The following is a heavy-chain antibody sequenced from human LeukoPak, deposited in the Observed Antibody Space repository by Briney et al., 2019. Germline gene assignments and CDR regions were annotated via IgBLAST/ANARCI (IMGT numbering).Heavy chain of an antibody. Sequence: GGSLRLSCAASGFTFSSYSMNWVRQAPGKGLEWVSSISSSSSYIYYADSVKGRFTISRDNAKNSLYLQMNSLRSEDTAVYYCASGEWELWPNYWGQGTLSPSPQ. D-gene: IGHD1-26*01. J-gene: IGHJ4*02. V-gene: IGHV3-21*04. CDR3: ASGEWELWPNY. CDR1: GFTFSSYS. CDR2: ISSSSSYI.